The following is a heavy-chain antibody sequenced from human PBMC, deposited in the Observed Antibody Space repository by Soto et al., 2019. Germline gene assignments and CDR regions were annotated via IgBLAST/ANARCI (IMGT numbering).Heavy chain of an antibody. CDR3: TRGYGDSVRDY. J-gene: IGHJ4*02. CDR2: IRSKSNSYAT. CDR1: GFTFSGSA. D-gene: IGHD4-17*01. Sequence: EVQLVESGGGLVQPGGSLKLSCAVSGFTFSGSAMHWVRQASGKGLEWVGRIRSKSNSYATAYAASVKGRFTISRDDSKNTAYLQMNSLQTEDTAVYYCTRGYGDSVRDYWGQGTLVTVSS. V-gene: IGHV3-73*01.